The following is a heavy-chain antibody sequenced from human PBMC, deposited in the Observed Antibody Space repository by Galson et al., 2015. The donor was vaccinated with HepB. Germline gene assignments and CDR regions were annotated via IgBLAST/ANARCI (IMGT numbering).Heavy chain of an antibody. Sequence: SGAEVKKPGESLKISCKGSGYSFTSYWIGWVRQMPGKGLEWMGIIYPGDSDTRYSPSFQGQVTISADKSISTAYLQWSSLKASDTAMYYCARLTHRSSGWAYRGSDAFDIWGQGTMVTVSS. CDR2: IYPGDSDT. D-gene: IGHD6-25*01. CDR3: ARLTHRSSGWAYRGSDAFDI. V-gene: IGHV5-51*03. CDR1: GYSFTSYW. J-gene: IGHJ3*02.